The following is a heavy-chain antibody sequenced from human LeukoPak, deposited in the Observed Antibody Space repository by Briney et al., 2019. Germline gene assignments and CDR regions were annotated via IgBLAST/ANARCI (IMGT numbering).Heavy chain of an antibody. CDR2: ISGSGGST. D-gene: IGHD3-10*01. CDR3: ATDLWFGELLPPVDY. CDR1: GFTFSSYA. J-gene: IGHJ4*02. V-gene: IGHV3-23*01. Sequence: YPGGSLRLSCAASGFTFSSYAMSWVRQAPGKGLEWVSAISGSGGSTYYADSVKGRFTISRDNSKNTLYLQMNSLRAEDTAVYYCATDLWFGELLPPVDYWGQGTLVTVSS.